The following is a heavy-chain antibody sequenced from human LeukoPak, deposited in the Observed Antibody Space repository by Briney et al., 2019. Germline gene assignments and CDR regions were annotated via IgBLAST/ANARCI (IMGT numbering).Heavy chain of an antibody. CDR2: IWYDGSNK. J-gene: IGHJ4*02. CDR1: GFTFSSYG. V-gene: IGHV3-33*01. D-gene: IGHD1-1*01. Sequence: GGSLRLSCAASGFTFSSYGMHWVRQAPGKGLEWVAVIWYDGSNKYYADSVKGRFTISRDNAKNSLFLEMSDLRPEDTAFYYCARGSLSLATAPFNFWGQGTPVTVSS. CDR3: ARGSLSLATAPFNF.